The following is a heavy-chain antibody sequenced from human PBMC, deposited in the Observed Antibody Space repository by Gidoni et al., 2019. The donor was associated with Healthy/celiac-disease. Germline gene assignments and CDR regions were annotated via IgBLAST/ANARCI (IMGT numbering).Heavy chain of an antibody. CDR3: ATEKAAAGTPIFDY. D-gene: IGHD6-13*01. Sequence: IYAKKFQGRVTMTEDTSTDTAYMELSSLRSEDTAVYYCATEKAAAGTPIFDYWGQGTLVTVSS. V-gene: IGHV1-24*01. J-gene: IGHJ4*02.